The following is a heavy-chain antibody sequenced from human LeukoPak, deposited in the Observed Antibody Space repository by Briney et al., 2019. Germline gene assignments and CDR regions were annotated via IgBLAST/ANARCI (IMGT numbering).Heavy chain of an antibody. CDR2: ISSSGSTI. V-gene: IGHV3-48*01. Sequence: GGRLRLSCAAPGFTLTSYSMTWVRPAPGKGLERLSYISSSGSTIYYADSVKGRFTISRDNAKNSLYLQMNSLRAEDTAVYYCARDEYYDSSGYTSWGQGTLVTVSS. J-gene: IGHJ4*02. D-gene: IGHD3-22*01. CDR3: ARDEYYDSSGYTS. CDR1: GFTLTSYS.